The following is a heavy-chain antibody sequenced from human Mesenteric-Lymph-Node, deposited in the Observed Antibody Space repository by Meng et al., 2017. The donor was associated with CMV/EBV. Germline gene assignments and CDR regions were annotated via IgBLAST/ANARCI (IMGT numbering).Heavy chain of an antibody. Sequence: QAQLQRRGALPLKPSDTLSLTCAVYGGSFSGYDWSWSRQPPGKGLEWIGEINHNGVPNYNPSLKSRVTISLDRSKNQFSLKLSSVTAEDTAVYYCARGSDIPVNNYWGQGTLVTVSS. CDR1: GGSFSGYD. V-gene: IGHV4-34*01. D-gene: IGHD2-15*01. J-gene: IGHJ4*02. CDR2: INHNGVP. CDR3: ARGSDIPVNNY.